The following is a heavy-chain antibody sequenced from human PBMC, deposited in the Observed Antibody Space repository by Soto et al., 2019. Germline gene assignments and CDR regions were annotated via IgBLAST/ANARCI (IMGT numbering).Heavy chain of an antibody. CDR2: IYYSGGT. V-gene: IGHV4-61*01. CDR3: ARGGRQQLIPTPISYKIDY. D-gene: IGHD6-13*01. J-gene: IGHJ4*02. CDR1: GGSVLGGRFL. Sequence: PGTPPPPLPFPGGSVLGGRFLWSWIRQPPRKGLGWVGEIYYSGGTNYNPPLKSRVTISVNTSKNKFSLKLSSVTAADTAVYYCARGGRQQLIPTPISYKIDYWGQGTLVTVSS.